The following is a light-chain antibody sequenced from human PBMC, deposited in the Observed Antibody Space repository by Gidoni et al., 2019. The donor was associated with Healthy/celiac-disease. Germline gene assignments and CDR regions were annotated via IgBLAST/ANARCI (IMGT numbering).Light chain of an antibody. CDR1: QSVSSSY. J-gene: IGKJ4*01. Sequence: EIVLTQSTGTLSLSPGERATLSCRASQSVSSSYLAWYQQKPGQAPRLLIYGASSRATGIQDRFSGSGSGTDFTLTISRLEPEDFAVYYCQQYGSSLNFGGGTKVEIK. CDR3: QQYGSSLN. V-gene: IGKV3-20*01. CDR2: GAS.